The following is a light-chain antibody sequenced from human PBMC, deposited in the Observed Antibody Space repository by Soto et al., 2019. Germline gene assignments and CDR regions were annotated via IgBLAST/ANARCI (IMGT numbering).Light chain of an antibody. CDR3: QHGYVAPYS. CDR1: QGINNY. J-gene: IGKJ2*03. Sequence: DIQLTQSPSSLSASVGDRVTITCRASQGINNYLAWYQQKPGKGPKLLIYSASTLQSGVPSRFSGSRSGTDFTLTIRSLQPEDFATYYCQHGYVAPYSFGQGTKVDI. V-gene: IGKV1-27*01. CDR2: SAS.